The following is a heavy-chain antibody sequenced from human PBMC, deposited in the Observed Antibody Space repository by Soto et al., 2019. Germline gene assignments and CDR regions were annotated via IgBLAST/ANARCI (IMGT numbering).Heavy chain of an antibody. CDR3: ARMSAGDSSAGAPT. J-gene: IGHJ3*01. D-gene: IGHD3-22*01. V-gene: IGHV4-39*01. CDR1: GGSISSSSYY. Sequence: QLQLQESGPGLVKPSETLSLTCTVSGGSISSSSYYWGWIRQPPGKGLEWIGSIYYSGSTYYNPSLKSRVTISVDTSKNQCSLKLSSVTAADTAVYYCARMSAGDSSAGAPTWGQGTMVTVSS. CDR2: IYYSGST.